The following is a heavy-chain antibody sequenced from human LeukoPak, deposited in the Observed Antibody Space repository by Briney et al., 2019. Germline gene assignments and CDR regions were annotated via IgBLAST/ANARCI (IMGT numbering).Heavy chain of an antibody. D-gene: IGHD3-16*01. J-gene: IGHJ3*02. V-gene: IGHV3-21*01. CDR3: ARELVGVWGAFDI. Sequence: PGGSLRLSCAASGFTFSSYSMNWVRQAPGKGLEWVSSISSSSSYIYYADSVKGRFTISRDNAKNSLYLQMNSLRAEDTAVYYCARELVGVWGAFDIWGQGTMVTVSS. CDR1: GFTFSSYS. CDR2: ISSSSSYI.